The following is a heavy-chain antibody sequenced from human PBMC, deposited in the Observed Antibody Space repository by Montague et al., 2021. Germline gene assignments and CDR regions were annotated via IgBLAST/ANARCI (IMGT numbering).Heavy chain of an antibody. CDR1: GFSFSDYY. V-gene: IGHV3-72*01. CDR3: ATEGKLPGPDFDH. D-gene: IGHD1-7*01. J-gene: IGHJ4*02. Sequence: SLRLSCAASGFSFSDYYVDWVRQAPGKGLEWVGRSRNKANSYTTDYAASVKGRFTISRDESKNSLYLQMNSLKTDDTAVYYCATEGKLPGPDFDHWGQGTRSPSPQ. CDR2: SRNKANSYTT.